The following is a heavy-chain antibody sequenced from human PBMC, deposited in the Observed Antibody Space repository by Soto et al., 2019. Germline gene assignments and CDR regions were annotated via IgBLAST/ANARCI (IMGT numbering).Heavy chain of an antibody. CDR2: ITSGSYI. J-gene: IGHJ6*02. CDR3: GRVPLDGDYANGVDV. D-gene: IGHD4-17*01. V-gene: IGHV3-21*04. Sequence: GGSLRLSCAASGFTLSSYSMNWVRRTPGKGLEWVSSITSGSYIYYADSVKGRFTISRDNAKNSLFLQMNSLRADDTAVYYCGRVPLDGDYANGVDVWGQGTTVTVSS. CDR1: GFTLSSYS.